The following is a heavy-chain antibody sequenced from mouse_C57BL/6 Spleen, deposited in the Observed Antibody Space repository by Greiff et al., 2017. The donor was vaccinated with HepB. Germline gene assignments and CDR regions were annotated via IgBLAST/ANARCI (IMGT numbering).Heavy chain of an antibody. D-gene: IGHD1-1*01. V-gene: IGHV1-64*01. CDR3: ARGYYYGSSYGWYFDV. Sequence: VQLQQSGAELVKPGASVKLSCKASGYTFTSYWMHWVKQRPGQGLEWIGMIHPNSGSTNYNEKFKSKATLTVDKSSSTAYMQLSSLTSEDSAVYYCARGYYYGSSYGWYFDVWGTGTTVTVSS. CDR1: GYTFTSYW. CDR2: IHPNSGST. J-gene: IGHJ1*03.